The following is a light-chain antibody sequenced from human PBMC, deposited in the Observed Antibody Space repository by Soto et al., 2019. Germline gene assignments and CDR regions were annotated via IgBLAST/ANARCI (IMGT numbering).Light chain of an antibody. Sequence: DIVMTQSPDSLAVSLGERATINCKSSQTLLDSSNNKASLSWYQQKPGQPPKLLIYWTSTREFGVPDRFSGSGSGTDFTLTISSLQAEDVAVYYCQQYFNSPRTFCHGTKVEIK. CDR2: WTS. J-gene: IGKJ1*01. CDR3: QQYFNSPRT. CDR1: QTLLDSSNNKAS. V-gene: IGKV4-1*01.